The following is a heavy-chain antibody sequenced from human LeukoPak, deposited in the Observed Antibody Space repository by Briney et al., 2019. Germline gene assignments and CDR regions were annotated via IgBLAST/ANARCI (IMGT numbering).Heavy chain of an antibody. CDR1: GDSISSGGYY. J-gene: IGHJ4*02. CDR3: VGLGTRYYFDY. Sequence: PSQTLSLTCTISGDSISSGGYYWSWIRQPPGKGLECIGYIYHSENTYYNPSFKSRVTMSVDRSKNQFSLKLTSVTAADTAVYYCVGLGTRYYFDYWGQGTLVTVSS. V-gene: IGHV4-30-2*01. CDR2: IYHSENT. D-gene: IGHD3/OR15-3a*01.